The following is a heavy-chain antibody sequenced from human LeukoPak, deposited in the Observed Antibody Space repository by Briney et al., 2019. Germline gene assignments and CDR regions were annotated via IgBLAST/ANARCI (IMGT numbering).Heavy chain of an antibody. Sequence: ASVKVSCKASGYTFTSYDINWVRQATGQGLEWMGWMNPNSGNTGYAQKFQGRVTITRNTSISTVYMELSSLRSEDMAVYYCARGIWSSHSVGYYFDFWGQGTLVTVSS. J-gene: IGHJ4*02. CDR2: MNPNSGNT. CDR3: ARGIWSSHSVGYYFDF. D-gene: IGHD5/OR15-5a*01. V-gene: IGHV1-8*03. CDR1: GYTFTSYD.